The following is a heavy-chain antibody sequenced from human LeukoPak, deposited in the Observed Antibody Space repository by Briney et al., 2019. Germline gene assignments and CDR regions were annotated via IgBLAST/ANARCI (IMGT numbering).Heavy chain of an antibody. V-gene: IGHV4-59*11. Sequence: SETLSLTCTVSGGSISSHYWSWIRQPPGKGLEWMGYIYYSGSTNYNPSLKSRVTISVDTSKNQFSLKLSSVTAADTAVYYCARVSRCSSTSCYFRAFDIWGQGTMVTVSS. CDR1: GGSISSHY. CDR3: ARVSRCSSTSCYFRAFDI. D-gene: IGHD2-2*01. J-gene: IGHJ3*02. CDR2: IYYSGST.